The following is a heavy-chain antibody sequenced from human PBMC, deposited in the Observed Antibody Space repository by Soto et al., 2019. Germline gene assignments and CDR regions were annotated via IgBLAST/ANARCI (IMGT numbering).Heavy chain of an antibody. D-gene: IGHD3-3*02. CDR1: GFAFDYSA. CDR2: VVVGSGET. V-gene: IGHV1-58*02. CDR3: AAASSHIWDVLRLDL. J-gene: IGHJ4*02. Sequence: QIQLLQSGPEVRKPGTSVKVSCKTSGFAFDYSAMHWVRQTGGQRLEWVGRVVVGSGETKYSQNFQDRIIIARDASTRSAYLELNSLRSEDTAVYFCAAASSHIWDVLRLDLWGQGTRITVSS.